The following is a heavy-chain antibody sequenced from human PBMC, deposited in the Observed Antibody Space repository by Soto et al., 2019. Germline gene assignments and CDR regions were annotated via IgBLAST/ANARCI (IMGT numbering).Heavy chain of an antibody. CDR2: IYYSGST. D-gene: IGHD3-22*01. J-gene: IGHJ3*02. Sequence: SETLSLTCTVSGGSISSYYWSWIRQPPGKGLEWIGYIYYSGSTNYNPSLKSRVTISVDTSKNQFSLKLSSVTAADTAVYYCARDREYYYDSSGYSYAFDIWGQGTMVTVS. V-gene: IGHV4-59*01. CDR3: ARDREYYYDSSGYSYAFDI. CDR1: GGSISSYY.